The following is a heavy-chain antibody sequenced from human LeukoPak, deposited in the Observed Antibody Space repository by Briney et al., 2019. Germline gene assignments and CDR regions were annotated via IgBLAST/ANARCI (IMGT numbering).Heavy chain of an antibody. D-gene: IGHD1-1*01. CDR2: VNPDSGDT. CDR3: TRDWTY. J-gene: IGHJ4*02. Sequence: ASVTVSCKTSGYTFTNYDINWVRQAAGQGLEWMGWVNPDSGDTGFAQKFQGRLSITTNTSARIAYMEMSGLTSEDTAVYYCTRDWTYWGPGTLVAVSS. V-gene: IGHV1-8*01. CDR1: GYTFTNYD.